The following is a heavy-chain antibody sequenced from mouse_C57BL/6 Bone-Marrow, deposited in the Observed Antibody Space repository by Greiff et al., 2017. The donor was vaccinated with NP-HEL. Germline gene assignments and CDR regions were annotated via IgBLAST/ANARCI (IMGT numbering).Heavy chain of an antibody. V-gene: IGHV5-2*01. Sequence: EVKLMESGGGLVQPGESLKLSCESYEYEFPSHDMYWVRKTPEKRLELVAAINSDGGSTYYPDTMERRFIISRDTTKKTLYLQMSSLRSEDTALYYCARLVTTKRYAMDYWGQGPSVTVSS. CDR2: INSDGGST. CDR3: ARLVTTKRYAMDY. CDR1: EYEFPSHD. D-gene: IGHD2-2*01. J-gene: IGHJ4*01.